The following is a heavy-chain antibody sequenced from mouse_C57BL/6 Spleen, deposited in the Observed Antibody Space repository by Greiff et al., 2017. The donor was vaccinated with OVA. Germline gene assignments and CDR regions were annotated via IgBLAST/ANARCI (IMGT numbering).Heavy chain of an antibody. CDR2: IYPGDGDT. J-gene: IGHJ3*01. V-gene: IGHV1-80*01. CDR3: ARSHYDYDGGFAY. Sequence: VQLQQSGAELVKPGASVKISCKASGYAFSSYWMNWVKQRPGKGLEWIGQIYPGDGDTNYNGKFKGKATLTADKSSSTAYMQLSSLTSEDSAVYFCARSHYDYDGGFAYWGQGTLVTVSA. CDR1: GYAFSSYW. D-gene: IGHD2-4*01.